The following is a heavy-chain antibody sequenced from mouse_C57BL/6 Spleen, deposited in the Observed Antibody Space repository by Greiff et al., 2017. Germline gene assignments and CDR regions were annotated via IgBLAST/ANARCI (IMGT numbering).Heavy chain of an antibody. CDR1: GFTFSSYA. V-gene: IGHV5-4*03. Sequence: EVMLVESGGGLVKPGGSLKLSCAASGFTFSSYAMSWVRQTPEKRLAWVATISDGGSYTYYPDNVKGRFTISRDNAKNNLYLQMSHLKSEDTAMYYCARGGEDAMDYWGQGTSVTVSS. CDR2: ISDGGSYT. CDR3: ARGGEDAMDY. J-gene: IGHJ4*01.